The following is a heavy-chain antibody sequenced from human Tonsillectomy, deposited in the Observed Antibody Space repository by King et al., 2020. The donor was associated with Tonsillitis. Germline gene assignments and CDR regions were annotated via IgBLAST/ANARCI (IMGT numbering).Heavy chain of an antibody. CDR1: GGSVTSPLLY. Sequence: VQLQESGPGLVRPSETLSLTCTVSGGSVTSPLLYWTVIRQTAGKGLDWIGRIYASGSTDYNPSLSSRVTMSVDTSKNQFSLNVTSVTAADTSIYYCSRGYTFTMFGVVTHHYFDYWGQGILVTVSS. CDR3: SRGYTFTMFGVVTHHYFDY. V-gene: IGHV4-4*07. J-gene: IGHJ4*02. D-gene: IGHD3-3*01. CDR2: IYASGST.